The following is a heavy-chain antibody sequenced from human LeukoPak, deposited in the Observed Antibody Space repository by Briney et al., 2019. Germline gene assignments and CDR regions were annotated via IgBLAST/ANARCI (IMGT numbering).Heavy chain of an antibody. J-gene: IGHJ3*02. CDR1: GFSLSTSGVG. CDR2: IYWDDDK. CDR3: AHISNLWFGDLDAFDI. V-gene: IGHV2-5*02. D-gene: IGHD3-10*01. Sequence: VSGPTLLHPPPTLTLTCTFSGFSLSTSGVGVGWIRQPPGKALEWLSLIYWDDDKRYSPSLKSRLTITKDTSKNQVVLTMTNMDPVDTATYYCAHISNLWFGDLDAFDIWGQGTMVTVSS.